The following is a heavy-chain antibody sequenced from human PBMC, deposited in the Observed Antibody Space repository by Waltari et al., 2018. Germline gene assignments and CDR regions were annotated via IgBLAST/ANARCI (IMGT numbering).Heavy chain of an antibody. D-gene: IGHD6-6*01. CDR2: IWYDGSYK. Sequence: QVQLVESGGGVVQPGTSLRLSCAASGFTFSRYAMHWVRHSPDKGLEWVAVIWYDGSYKFCADSVTGRFTISRDNSKNIVDLQMNSLGAEDTALYYCAKDGSASRRVRYFLDWWGPGTLVTVSS. CDR3: AKDGSASRRVRYFLDW. J-gene: IGHJ4*02. CDR1: GFTFSRYA. V-gene: IGHV3-33*06.